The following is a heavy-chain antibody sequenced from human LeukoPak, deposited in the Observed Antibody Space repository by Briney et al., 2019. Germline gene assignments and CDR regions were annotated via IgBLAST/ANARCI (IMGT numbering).Heavy chain of an antibody. Sequence: PSETLSLTCTVSGGSISSSSYYWGWIRQPPGKGLEWIGSIYYSGSTYYNPSLKSRVTISVDTSKNQFSLKLSSVTAADTAVYYCARGSGERLGRPFDYWGQGTLVTVSS. CDR3: ARGSGERLGRPFDY. CDR1: GGSISSSSYY. J-gene: IGHJ4*02. D-gene: IGHD6-25*01. V-gene: IGHV4-39*07. CDR2: IYYSGST.